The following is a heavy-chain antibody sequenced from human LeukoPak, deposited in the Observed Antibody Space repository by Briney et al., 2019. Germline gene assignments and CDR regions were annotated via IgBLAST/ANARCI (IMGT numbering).Heavy chain of an antibody. CDR3: ATPLEWYSGSYFDY. CDR1: GFTFSSYS. V-gene: IGHV3-21*01. CDR2: ISSSSSYI. J-gene: IGHJ4*02. D-gene: IGHD1-26*01. Sequence: GGSLRLSCAASGFTFSSYSMNWVRQAPGKGREWVSSISSSSSYIYYADSVKGRFTISRDNAKNSLYLQMNSLRAEDTAVYYCATPLEWYSGSYFDYWGQGTLVTVSS.